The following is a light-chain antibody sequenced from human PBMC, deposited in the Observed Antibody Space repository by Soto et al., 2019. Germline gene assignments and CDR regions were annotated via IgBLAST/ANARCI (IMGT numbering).Light chain of an antibody. CDR2: WAS. Sequence: DIVMTQSPDSLAVSLGERATINCKSSQSVLYSSNNKNYLAWYQQKPGQPPKLLIYWASTRESGVPDRFSGSGSGTVFTLTISSLQVEDVAVYYCQQYYSTPRRTFGQGTKVDIK. CDR3: QQYYSTPRRT. J-gene: IGKJ1*01. V-gene: IGKV4-1*01. CDR1: QSVLYSSNNKNY.